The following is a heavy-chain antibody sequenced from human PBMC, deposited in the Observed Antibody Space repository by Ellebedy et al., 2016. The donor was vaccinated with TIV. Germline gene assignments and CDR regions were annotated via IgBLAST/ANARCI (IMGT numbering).Heavy chain of an antibody. J-gene: IGHJ4*02. V-gene: IGHV3-23*01. CDR1: GFTFSSYA. Sequence: PGGSLRLSCVASGFTFSSYAMSWVRQAPGKGLDWVSAISGTVSSTTHYAASVKGRFTISRDNTKNPLYLQMNSLRAEDMAIYYCAEPPEQWLIHTGLASWGQGTLVTVAS. CDR2: ISGTVSSTT. CDR3: AEPPEQWLIHTGLAS. D-gene: IGHD6-19*01.